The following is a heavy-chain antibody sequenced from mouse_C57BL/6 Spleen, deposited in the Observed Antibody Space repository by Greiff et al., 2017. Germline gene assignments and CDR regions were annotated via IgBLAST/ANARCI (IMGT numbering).Heavy chain of an antibody. V-gene: IGHV7-1*01. CDR3: ARDADYYGSSVMDY. D-gene: IGHD1-1*01. J-gene: IGHJ4*01. CDR2: SRNKANDYTT. CDR1: GSTFSDFS. Sequence: EVKLVESGGGLVQPGRSLSLSCATSGSTFSDFSMEWVRQAPGKGLEWIAASRNKANDYTTEYSASVKGRFIVSRDTSQSILYLQMNALRAEDTAVYYCARDADYYGSSVMDYWGQGTSVTVSS.